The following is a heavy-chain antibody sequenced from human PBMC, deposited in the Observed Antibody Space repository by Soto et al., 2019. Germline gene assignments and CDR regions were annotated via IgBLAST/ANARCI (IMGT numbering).Heavy chain of an antibody. CDR3: ARDSKIEYSSSPQPYGMDV. V-gene: IGHV3-33*01. D-gene: IGHD6-6*01. CDR2: IWYDGSNK. Sequence: GGSLRLSCAASGFTFSSYGMHWVRQAPGKGLEWVAVIWYDGSNKYYADSVKGRFTISRDNSKNTLYLQMNSLRAEDTAVYYCARDSKIEYSSSPQPYGMDVWGQGTTVTVSS. CDR1: GFTFSSYG. J-gene: IGHJ6*02.